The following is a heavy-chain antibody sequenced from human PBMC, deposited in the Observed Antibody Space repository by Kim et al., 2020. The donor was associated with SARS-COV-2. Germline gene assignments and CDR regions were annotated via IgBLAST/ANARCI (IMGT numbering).Heavy chain of an antibody. CDR2: INTNTGNP. Sequence: ASVKVSCKASGYTFTSYAMNWVRQAPGQGLEWMGWINTNTGNPTYAQGFTGRFVFSLDTSVSTAYLQISSLKSEDTAVYYCARAPFDYDYVWGSPTKDRTYYYGMDVWGQGTTVTVSS. CDR3: ARAPFDYDYVWGSPTKDRTYYYGMDV. V-gene: IGHV7-4-1*02. D-gene: IGHD3-16*01. J-gene: IGHJ6*02. CDR1: GYTFTSYA.